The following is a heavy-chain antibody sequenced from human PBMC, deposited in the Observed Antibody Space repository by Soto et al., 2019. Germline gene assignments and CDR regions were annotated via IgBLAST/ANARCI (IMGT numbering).Heavy chain of an antibody. CDR3: TRGPRADSPGTGAH. CDR1: GFTFSMYW. J-gene: IGHJ4*02. D-gene: IGHD1-26*01. CDR2: ISDDATTT. V-gene: IGHV3-74*01. Sequence: GSLRLSCVVSGFTFSMYWMHWVRQVPGQSPFWVSRISDDATTTNYADSVRGRFTISRDNSKNTLYLQMNNLKPDDTAIYYCTRGPRADSPGTGAHWAQGTTVTDSS.